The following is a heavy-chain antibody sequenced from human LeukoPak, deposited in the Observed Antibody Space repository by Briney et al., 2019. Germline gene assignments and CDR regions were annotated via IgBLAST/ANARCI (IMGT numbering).Heavy chain of an antibody. CDR3: ARGGVYSTSAVDY. J-gene: IGHJ4*02. CDR2: INTDGSST. CDR1: GFTFSSYW. V-gene: IGHV3-74*01. Sequence: GGSLRLSCAASGFTFSSYWMHWVRQAPGKGLLWVSRINTDGSSTTYADSVKGRFTISRDNAKNTLYLQMNSLRAEDTAVYYCARGGVYSTSAVDYWVQGTLVTVSS. D-gene: IGHD6-6*01.